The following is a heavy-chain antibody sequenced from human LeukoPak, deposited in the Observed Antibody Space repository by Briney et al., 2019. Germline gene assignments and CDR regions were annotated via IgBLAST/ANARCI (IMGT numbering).Heavy chain of an antibody. CDR3: ARGGVDYGDFYYYYMDV. D-gene: IGHD4-17*01. CDR1: GYTFTSYG. Sequence: SVKVSCKASGYTFTSYGISWVRQAPEQGLEWMGWISAYNGNTNYAQKLQGRVTMTTDTSTSTAYMELRSLRSDDTAVYYCARGGVDYGDFYYYYMDVWGKGTTVTVSS. V-gene: IGHV1-18*01. J-gene: IGHJ6*03. CDR2: ISAYNGNT.